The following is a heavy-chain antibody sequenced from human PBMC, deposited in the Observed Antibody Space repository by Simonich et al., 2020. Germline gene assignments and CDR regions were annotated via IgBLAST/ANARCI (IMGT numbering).Heavy chain of an antibody. J-gene: IGHJ4*02. V-gene: IGHV3-9*01. CDR3: AKDSGYCSGGSCYYFDY. Sequence: EVQLVESGGGLVQPGRSLRLSCAASGFTFDDYAMHWVRQAPGMGRGWVCGCSWKSGSIGYADSVNGRFTISRYNAKNSLYLQMNSLRAEDTAVYYCAKDSGYCSGGSCYYFDYWGQGTLVTVSS. CDR2: CSWKSGSI. D-gene: IGHD2-15*01. CDR1: GFTFDDYA.